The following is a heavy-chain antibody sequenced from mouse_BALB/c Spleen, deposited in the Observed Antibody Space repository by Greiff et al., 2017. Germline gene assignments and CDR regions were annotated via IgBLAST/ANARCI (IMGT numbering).Heavy chain of an antibody. V-gene: IGHV1-7*01. Sequence: QVQLQQSGAELAKPGASVKMSCKASGYTFTSYWMHWVKQRPGQGLEWIGYINPSTGYTEYNQKFKDKATLTADKSSSTAYMQLSSLTSEDSAVYYCARERDSCCAMDYWGQGTSVTVSS. CDR1: GYTFTSYW. D-gene: IGHD3-3*01. CDR3: ARERDSCCAMDY. CDR2: INPSTGYT. J-gene: IGHJ4*01.